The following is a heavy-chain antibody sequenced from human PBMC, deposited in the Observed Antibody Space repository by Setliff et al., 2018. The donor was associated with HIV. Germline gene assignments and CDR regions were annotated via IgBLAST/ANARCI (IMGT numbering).Heavy chain of an antibody. D-gene: IGHD6-19*01. CDR3: AKGVAGLQYYYYYMDV. V-gene: IGHV4-34*01. J-gene: IGHJ6*03. Sequence: PSETLSLTCAVYGGSFSGYYWTWIRQPPGKGLEWIGEITHSGSTNYNPSLETRVTMSVDTSKNQFSLKLSSVTAADTAVYYCAKGVAGLQYYYYYMDVWGKGTTVTVSS. CDR2: ITHSGST. CDR1: GGSFSGYY.